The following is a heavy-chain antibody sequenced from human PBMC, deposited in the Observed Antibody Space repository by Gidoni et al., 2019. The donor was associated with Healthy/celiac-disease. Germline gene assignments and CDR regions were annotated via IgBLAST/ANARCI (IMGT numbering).Heavy chain of an antibody. CDR2: IYYSGST. D-gene: IGHD4-17*01. J-gene: IGHJ4*02. V-gene: IGHV4-59*01. Sequence: VQLQVSGPGLVKPSATLSLTCTVSGGSISSYYWSWIRQPPGKGLEWIGYIYYSGSTNYNPSLKSRVTISVDTSKNQFSLKLSSVTAADTAVYYCARGGGDYEFDYWGQGTLVTVSS. CDR1: GGSISSYY. CDR3: ARGGGDYEFDY.